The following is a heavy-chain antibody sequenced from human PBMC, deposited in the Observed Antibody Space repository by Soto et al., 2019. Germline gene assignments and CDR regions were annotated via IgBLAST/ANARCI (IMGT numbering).Heavy chain of an antibody. CDR3: ARVVLWFGELFRGWFDP. CDR1: GGSVSSGSYY. D-gene: IGHD3-10*01. CDR2: IYYSGST. Sequence: PSETLSLTCTVSGGSVSSGSYYWSWIRQPPGKGLEWIGYIYYSGSTNYNPSLKSRVTISVDTSKNQFSLKLSSVTAADTAVYYCARVVLWFGELFRGWFDPWGQGTLVTVSS. J-gene: IGHJ5*02. V-gene: IGHV4-61*01.